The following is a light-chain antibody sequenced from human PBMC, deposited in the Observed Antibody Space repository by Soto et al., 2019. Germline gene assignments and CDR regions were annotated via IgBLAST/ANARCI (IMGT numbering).Light chain of an antibody. V-gene: IGLV1-40*01. CDR3: QSYDISLHNYV. CDR2: GDN. J-gene: IGLJ1*01. Sequence: QSVLTQPPSVSGAPGQRVSISCTGSTCNSGAPYDVHWYQHLPGTAPKLLIYGDNNRPSGVPDRFSGSKSGTSASLAITRLQAEDEADYYCQSYDISLHNYVSGTGTKVTVL. CDR1: TCNSGAPYD.